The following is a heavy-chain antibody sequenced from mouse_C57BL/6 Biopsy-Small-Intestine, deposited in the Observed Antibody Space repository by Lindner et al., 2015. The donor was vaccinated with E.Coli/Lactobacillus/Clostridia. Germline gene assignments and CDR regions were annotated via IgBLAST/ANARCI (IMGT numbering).Heavy chain of an antibody. V-gene: IGHV1-22*01. CDR3: ASVGYDVDY. CDR1: GYTFTDYN. Sequence: VQLQESGPELVKPGASVKMSCKAFGYTFTDYNMHWVKQSHGKSLEWIGYINPSNGGTTFNQKFKGKATLTVDKSSSTAYMDLRSLTSEDSAVYYCASVGYDVDYWGQGTTLTVSS. D-gene: IGHD2-2*01. J-gene: IGHJ2*01. CDR2: INPSNGGT.